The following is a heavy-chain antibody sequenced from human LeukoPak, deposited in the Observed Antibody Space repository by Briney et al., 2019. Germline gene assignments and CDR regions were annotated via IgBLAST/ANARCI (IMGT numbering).Heavy chain of an antibody. CDR3: QSRFLEWLLDY. D-gene: IGHD3-3*01. J-gene: IGHJ4*02. Sequence: SETLSLACTVSGGSISSNNYYWGWIRQPPGKGLEWIGSIYYGGYTYYNPSLKSRVTISVDTSKNQFSLKLSSVTAADTAIYYCQSRFLEWLLDYWGQGTLVTVSS. CDR1: GGSISSNNYY. CDR2: IYYGGYT. V-gene: IGHV4-39*01.